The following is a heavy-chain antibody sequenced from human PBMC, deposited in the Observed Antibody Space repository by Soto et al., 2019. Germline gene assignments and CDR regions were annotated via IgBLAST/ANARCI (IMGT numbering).Heavy chain of an antibody. CDR1: GYTFTSYG. CDR2: ISAHNGNT. J-gene: IGHJ4*02. Sequence: QVHLVQSGAEVKKPGASVKVSCKASGYTFTSYGITWVRQAPGQGLEWVGWISAHNGNTDYAQKPQGRVIVTRDTSTSTAYMELRSLRSDDTAVYYCARGRYGDYWGQGALVTVSS. D-gene: IGHD1-1*01. CDR3: ARGRYGDY. V-gene: IGHV1-18*01.